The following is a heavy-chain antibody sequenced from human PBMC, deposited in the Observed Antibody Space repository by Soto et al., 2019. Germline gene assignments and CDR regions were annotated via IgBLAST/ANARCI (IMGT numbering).Heavy chain of an antibody. J-gene: IGHJ6*02. D-gene: IGHD3-22*01. Sequence: GASVKVSCKASGYTFTSYYMHWVRQAPGQGLEWMGIINPSGGSTSYAQKFQGRVTMTRDTSTSTVYMELSSLRSEDTAVYYCARIGFVPITMIVVVTTSVYYYGMDVWGQGTTVNVSS. CDR1: GYTFTSYY. CDR3: ARIGFVPITMIVVVTTSVYYYGMDV. V-gene: IGHV1-46*01. CDR2: INPSGGST.